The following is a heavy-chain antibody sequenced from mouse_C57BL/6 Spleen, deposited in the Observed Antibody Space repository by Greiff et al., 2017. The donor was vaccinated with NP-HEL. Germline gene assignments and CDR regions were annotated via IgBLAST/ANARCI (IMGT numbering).Heavy chain of an antibody. Sequence: VQLKESGPELVKPGDSVKISCKASGYSFTGYFMNWVMQSHGKSLEWIGRINPYNGDTFYNQKFKGKATLTVDKSSSTAHMERRSLTSEDSAVYYCAREEGYGSSSYYFDYWGQGTTRTVSS. CDR3: AREEGYGSSSYYFDY. J-gene: IGHJ2*01. CDR2: INPYNGDT. D-gene: IGHD1-1*01. CDR1: GYSFTGYF. V-gene: IGHV1-20*01.